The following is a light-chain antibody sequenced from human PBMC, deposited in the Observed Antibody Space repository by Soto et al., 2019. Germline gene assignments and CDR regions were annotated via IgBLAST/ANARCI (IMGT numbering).Light chain of an antibody. CDR3: SSFAGSNIWV. J-gene: IGLJ3*02. CDR1: NVGEYDY. CDR2: EVT. V-gene: IGLV2-8*01. Sequence: QSALTQPPSASGSPGQSVTISCTGSNVGEYDYVSWYQQNPGKAPKLMIHEVTKRPSGVPDRFSGSKSGNTASLTVSGLQAEDEADYYCSSFAGSNIWVFGGGTKLTVL.